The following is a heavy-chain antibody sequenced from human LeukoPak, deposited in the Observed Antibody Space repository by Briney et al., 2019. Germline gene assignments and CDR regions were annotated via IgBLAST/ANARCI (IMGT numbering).Heavy chain of an antibody. CDR3: ARAVDSSGFSCFQH. D-gene: IGHD3-22*01. CDR1: GHSIINSYY. CDR2: IYHSGST. V-gene: IGHV4-38-2*02. J-gene: IGHJ1*01. Sequence: SETLSLTCTVSGHSIINSYYWGWIRQPPGKGLEWIGSIYHSGSTYYNPSLKSRLTISVDTSKNQFSLKLNSVTAADTAVYYCARAVDSSGFSCFQHWGQDTLVTVSS.